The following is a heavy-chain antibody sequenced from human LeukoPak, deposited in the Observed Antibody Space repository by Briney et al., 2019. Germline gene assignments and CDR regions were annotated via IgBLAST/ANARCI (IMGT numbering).Heavy chain of an antibody. Sequence: APLKLSCTASGYTFTGYYMHCVRQAPGQGLGRMGRIKPHSGGTNSAQKIQGTDTMTRDTSISTAYMELSRLRSDDTAVYYCARGPYDIWTGYYLDYWGQGTLVTVSS. CDR1: GYTFTGYY. J-gene: IGHJ4*02. V-gene: IGHV1-2*02. D-gene: IGHD3-9*01. CDR2: IKPHSGGT. CDR3: ARGPYDIWTGYYLDY.